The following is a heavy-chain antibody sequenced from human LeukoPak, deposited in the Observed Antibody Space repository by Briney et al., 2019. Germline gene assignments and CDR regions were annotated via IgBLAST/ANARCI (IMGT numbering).Heavy chain of an antibody. CDR3: ARDTVTTYSFDY. J-gene: IGHJ4*02. V-gene: IGHV4-59*01. D-gene: IGHD4-11*01. CDR2: IYYSGST. CDR1: GGSFSGYY. Sequence: SETLSLTCAVYGGSFSGYYWSWIRQPPGKGLEWIGYIYYSGSTNYNPSLKSRVTISVDTSKNQFSLKLSSVTAADTAVYYCARDTVTTYSFDYWGQGTLVTVSS.